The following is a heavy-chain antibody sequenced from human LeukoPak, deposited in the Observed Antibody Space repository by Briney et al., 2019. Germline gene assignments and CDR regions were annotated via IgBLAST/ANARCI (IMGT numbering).Heavy chain of an antibody. CDR1: GFTFSSYG. V-gene: IGHV3-30*03. D-gene: IGHD6-6*01. CDR2: ISYDGSNK. CDR3: ARVHFSSSPYFDY. J-gene: IGHJ4*02. Sequence: GGSLRLSCAASGFTFSSYGMHWVRQAPGKGLEWVAVISYDGSNKYYADSVKGRFTISRDNSKNTLYLQMNSLRAEDTAVYYCARVHFSSSPYFDYWGQGTLVTVSS.